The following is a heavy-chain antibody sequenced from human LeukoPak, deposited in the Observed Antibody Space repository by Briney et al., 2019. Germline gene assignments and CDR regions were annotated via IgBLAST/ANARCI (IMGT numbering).Heavy chain of an antibody. Sequence: GGSLRLSCAASGFTFTNYWMSWVRQAPGKGLEWVANINEDGSKKYYVGSVEGRFTIPRDNGNNSMFLQMTSLRAEDTAMYYCASSSYSSSSSWGQGTLVTVSS. CDR1: GFTFTNYW. CDR2: INEDGSKK. CDR3: ASSSYSSSSS. V-gene: IGHV3-7*01. J-gene: IGHJ5*02. D-gene: IGHD6-6*01.